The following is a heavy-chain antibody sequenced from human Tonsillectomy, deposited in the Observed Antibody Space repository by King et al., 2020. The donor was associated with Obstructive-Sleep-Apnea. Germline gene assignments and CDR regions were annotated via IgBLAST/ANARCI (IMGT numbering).Heavy chain of an antibody. CDR3: ARGNKPWSGITPLLLYSNYRYYGMDV. D-gene: IGHD3-3*01. CDR1: GFTFSSYS. J-gene: IGHJ6*02. Sequence: VQLVESGGGLVKPGGSLRLSCAASGFTFSSYSMNWVRQAPGKGLEWVSSISSSSSYIYYADSVKGRFTISRDNAKNSLYLQMNSLRAEDTAVYYCARGNKPWSGITPLLLYSNYRYYGMDVWGQGTTVTVSS. V-gene: IGHV3-21*01. CDR2: ISSSSSYI.